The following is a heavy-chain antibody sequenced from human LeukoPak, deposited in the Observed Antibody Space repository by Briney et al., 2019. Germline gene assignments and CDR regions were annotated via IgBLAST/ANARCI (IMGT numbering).Heavy chain of an antibody. CDR1: GFTFSSYA. Sequence: PGGSLRLSCAASGFTFSSYAMSWVRQAPGKGLEWVSAISGSGGSTYYADSVKGRSTISRDNSKNTLYLQMNSLRAEDTAVYYCAKDIRYSCGWDYWGQGTLVTVSS. CDR2: ISGSGGST. J-gene: IGHJ4*02. CDR3: AKDIRYSCGWDY. D-gene: IGHD6-19*01. V-gene: IGHV3-23*01.